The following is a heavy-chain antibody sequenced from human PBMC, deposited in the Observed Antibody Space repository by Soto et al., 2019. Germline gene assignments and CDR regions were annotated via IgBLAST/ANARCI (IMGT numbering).Heavy chain of an antibody. CDR2: INHSGST. J-gene: IGHJ4*02. CDR3: AGRGYSYGYKGY. V-gene: IGHV4-34*01. CDR1: GGSFSGYY. Sequence: QVQLQQWGAGLLKPSETLSLTCAVYGGSFSGYYWSWIRQPPGKGLEWIGEINHSGSTNYNPSLKSRVTISVDTSKNQFSLKLSSVTAADTAVYYCAGRGYSYGYKGYWGQGTLVTVSS. D-gene: IGHD5-18*01.